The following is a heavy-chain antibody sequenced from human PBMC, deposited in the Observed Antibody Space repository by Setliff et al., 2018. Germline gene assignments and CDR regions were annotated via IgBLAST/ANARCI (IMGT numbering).Heavy chain of an antibody. J-gene: IGHJ1*01. CDR2: IWSDGNNQ. Sequence: GGSLRLSCAASGFTFSYYAMHWVRQAPGKGLEWVAMIWSDGNNQFYPGSVKGRFTISRDNAKNSLFLQMNNLRAEDTALYYCASSSGWIPWIQHWGPGTLVTVSS. CDR3: ASSSGWIPWIQH. D-gene: IGHD3-10*01. CDR1: GFTFSYYA. V-gene: IGHV3-33*08.